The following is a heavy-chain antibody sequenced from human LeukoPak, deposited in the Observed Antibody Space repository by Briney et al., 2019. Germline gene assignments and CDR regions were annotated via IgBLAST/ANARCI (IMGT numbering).Heavy chain of an antibody. J-gene: IGHJ4*02. CDR2: IRRITTIV. Sequence: PGGSLRLSCEAPGFTISSYNMNWVRQAPGKGLEWVAFIRRITTIVYYADSVRGRFTISRDNAKNSIYLQMNSLRADDSAVYYCAREDESGSYLGYWGQGALVTVSS. D-gene: IGHD1-26*01. CDR1: GFTISSYN. V-gene: IGHV3-48*04. CDR3: AREDESGSYLGY.